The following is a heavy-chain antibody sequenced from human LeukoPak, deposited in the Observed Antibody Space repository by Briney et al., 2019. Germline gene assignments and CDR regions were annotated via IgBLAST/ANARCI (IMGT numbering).Heavy chain of an antibody. CDR2: IYWDDDS. Sequence: SGPTLVKPTQTLTLTCSLSGVTLSTSGVGVGWIRQPPGKALEWLALIYWDDDSRYSPSLKSRLTIAKDTSKNQVVLTLTNMDSVDTATYYCAHSQVFSYGSFHDAYDIWGLGMLVTVSS. CDR1: GVTLSTSGVG. J-gene: IGHJ3*02. V-gene: IGHV2-5*02. D-gene: IGHD5-18*01. CDR3: AHSQVFSYGSFHDAYDI.